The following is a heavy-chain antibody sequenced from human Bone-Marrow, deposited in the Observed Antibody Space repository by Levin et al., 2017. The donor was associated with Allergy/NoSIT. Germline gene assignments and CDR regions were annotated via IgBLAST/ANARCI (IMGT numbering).Heavy chain of an antibody. J-gene: IGHJ1*01. CDR3: ASHSSTWYFQH. Sequence: GSLRLSCNVSGGSISRFFWSWIRQPPGKDLEWIGNIYYSGRTNYNPSLRSRVSISIDTSKNQFSLTLSSVTAADTAVYFCASHSSTWYFQHWGQGSLVAVSS. CDR2: IYYSGRT. CDR1: GGSISRFF. V-gene: IGHV4-59*01. D-gene: IGHD1-26*01.